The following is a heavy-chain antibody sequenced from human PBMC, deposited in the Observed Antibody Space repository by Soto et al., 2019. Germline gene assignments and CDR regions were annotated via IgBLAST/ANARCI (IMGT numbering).Heavy chain of an antibody. CDR3: ARVDDFWSGYNWFDP. CDR2: INAGNGNT. CDR1: GYTFTSYA. D-gene: IGHD3-3*01. V-gene: IGHV1-3*01. J-gene: IGHJ5*02. Sequence: ASVKVSCKASGYTFTSYAMHWVRQAPGQRLEWMGWINAGNGNTKYSQKNQGRVTNTRDTSASTAYMKMSSLRSEDTAVYYCARVDDFWSGYNWFDPWGQGTLVTVSS.